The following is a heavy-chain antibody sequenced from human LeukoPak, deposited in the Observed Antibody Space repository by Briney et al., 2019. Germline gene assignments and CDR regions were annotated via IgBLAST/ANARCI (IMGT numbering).Heavy chain of an antibody. J-gene: IGHJ6*03. D-gene: IGHD2-15*01. Sequence: GGTLRLSCAASGFTFSDYGMSWVRQAPGKGLEWISSISSTGGTTYYADSVKGRFTISRDNSKNTLFLQVNSLRAEDTAIYYCAKNGDRGAYCSGGSCYPYYYYYMDVWGKGTTVTISS. V-gene: IGHV3-23*01. CDR3: AKNGDRGAYCSGGSCYPYYYYYMDV. CDR1: GFTFSDYG. CDR2: ISSTGGTT.